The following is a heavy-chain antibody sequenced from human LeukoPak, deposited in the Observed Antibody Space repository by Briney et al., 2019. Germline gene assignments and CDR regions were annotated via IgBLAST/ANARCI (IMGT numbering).Heavy chain of an antibody. D-gene: IGHD3-16*01. Sequence: PGGSLRLSCAASGFTFSSYEMDWVRQAPGKGLEWVSYISSSDSTIYYADSVKGRFTISRDNSKNTLYLQMNSLRAEDTAVYYCAKDDNYIRFLSWGQGTLVTVSS. J-gene: IGHJ5*02. V-gene: IGHV3-48*03. CDR2: ISSSDSTI. CDR1: GFTFSSYE. CDR3: AKDDNYIRFLS.